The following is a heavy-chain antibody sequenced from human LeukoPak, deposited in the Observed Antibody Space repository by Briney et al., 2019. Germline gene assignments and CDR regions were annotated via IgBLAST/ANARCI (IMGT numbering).Heavy chain of an antibody. D-gene: IGHD3-22*01. CDR2: IYPADSDT. J-gene: IGHJ4*02. CDR1: GYSFTSYW. Sequence: GESLKISFTGSGYSFTSYWIGWVRQMPGKGLEWRGIIYPADSDTRYSSSFQGQVTISVDKSISTAYLQWSSLKASDTATYYCAKADRSGYYYGSYFDYWGQGTLVTVSS. CDR3: AKADRSGYYYGSYFDY. V-gene: IGHV5-51*01.